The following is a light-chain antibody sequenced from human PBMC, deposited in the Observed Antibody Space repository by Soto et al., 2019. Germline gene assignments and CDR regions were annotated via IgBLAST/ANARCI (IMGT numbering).Light chain of an antibody. J-gene: IGKJ4*01. CDR3: QQRSNSRT. Sequence: EIVLTQSPATLSLSPGERATLSCRASQGVSSYLAWYQHKPGQAPRLLIYDASNRATGIPARISGSGPGTYFPPTISSLAAEDFAVYYCQQRSNSRTFGEGTKVELK. CDR1: QGVSSY. CDR2: DAS. V-gene: IGKV3D-11*01.